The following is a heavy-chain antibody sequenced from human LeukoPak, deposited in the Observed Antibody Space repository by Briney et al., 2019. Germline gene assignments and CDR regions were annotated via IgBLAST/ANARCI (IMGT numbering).Heavy chain of an antibody. D-gene: IGHD5-24*01. J-gene: IGHJ4*02. Sequence: ASVKVSCKASGYTFTSYYMHWVRQAPGQGLEWMGLINPTGGSTGYAQKFQGRVTMTTDTSTSTAYMELRSLRSDDTAVYYCARDGIRRDGYNFVDYWGQGTLVTVSS. CDR1: GYTFTSYY. CDR3: ARDGIRRDGYNFVDY. V-gene: IGHV1-46*01. CDR2: INPTGGST.